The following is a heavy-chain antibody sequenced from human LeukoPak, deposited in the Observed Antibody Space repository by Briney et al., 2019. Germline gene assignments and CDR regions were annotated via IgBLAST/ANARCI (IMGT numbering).Heavy chain of an antibody. CDR2: TSYDESNK. D-gene: IGHD3-22*01. CDR1: GFTFSSYG. V-gene: IGHV3-30*18. Sequence: GGSLRLSCAASGFTFSSYGMRWVRQAPGKGLEWVAVTSYDESNKYYADSVKGRFTISRDNSKNTLYLQMNSLRAEDTAVYYCAKSMIVVVIPLYYYGMDVWGQGTTVTVSS. J-gene: IGHJ6*02. CDR3: AKSMIVVVIPLYYYGMDV.